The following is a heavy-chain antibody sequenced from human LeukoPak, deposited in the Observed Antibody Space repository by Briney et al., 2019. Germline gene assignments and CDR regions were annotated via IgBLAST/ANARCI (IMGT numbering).Heavy chain of an antibody. CDR3: ARRIAAARFDP. CDR1: GGSISSSSYY. V-gene: IGHV4-39*01. CDR2: IYYSGST. Sequence: SETLSLTCTVPGGSISSSSYYWGWIRQPPGKGLEWIGSIYYSGSTYYNPSLKSRVTISVDTSKNQFSLKLSSVTAADTAVYYCARRIAAARFDPWGQGTLVTVSS. D-gene: IGHD6-13*01. J-gene: IGHJ5*02.